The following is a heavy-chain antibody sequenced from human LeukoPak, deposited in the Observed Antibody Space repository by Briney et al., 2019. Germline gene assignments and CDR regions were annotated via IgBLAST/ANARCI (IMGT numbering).Heavy chain of an antibody. J-gene: IGHJ5*02. CDR2: IYPDDSDT. CDR1: GQTFKNSW. CDR3: ARSAGYCTDSVCYAFNWFDL. Sequence: GESLKISCKGSGQTFKNSWIAWVRQKPGKGLEWMGVIYPDDSDTRSSPSFRGQVTISVDKSISTAYLQWSSLEASDTAMYYCARSAGYCTDSVCYAFNWFDLWGQGTLVTVSS. V-gene: IGHV5-51*01. D-gene: IGHD2-8*02.